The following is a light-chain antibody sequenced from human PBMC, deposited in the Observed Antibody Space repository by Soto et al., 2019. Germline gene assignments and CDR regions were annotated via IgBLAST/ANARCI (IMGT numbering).Light chain of an antibody. CDR3: SSYTNINTRACV. CDR2: EVT. V-gene: IGLV2-14*01. J-gene: IGLJ1*01. CDR1: SGDIGSYNR. Sequence: QSALTQPAWVSGSPGESITISCTGTSGDIGSYNRVSWYQQHPGKAPKLIIYEVTDRPSGVSNRFSGSKSGNTASLTISGLQAEDEAEYYCSSYTNINTRACVFGTGTKVTVL.